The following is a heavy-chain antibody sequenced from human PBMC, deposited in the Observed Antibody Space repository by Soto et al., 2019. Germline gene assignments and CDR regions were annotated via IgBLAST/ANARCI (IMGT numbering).Heavy chain of an antibody. Sequence: QVQLVESGGGLVKPGGSLRLSCAASGFTFSDYYMSWIRQAPGKGLEWVSYISSSGSTIYYADSVKGRFTISRDNAMNFLYLQMNSLRAEDTAVYYCARDWFEYQLLNGWFDPWGQGTLVTVSS. CDR2: ISSSGSTI. J-gene: IGHJ5*02. CDR1: GFTFSDYY. D-gene: IGHD2-2*01. V-gene: IGHV3-11*01. CDR3: ARDWFEYQLLNGWFDP.